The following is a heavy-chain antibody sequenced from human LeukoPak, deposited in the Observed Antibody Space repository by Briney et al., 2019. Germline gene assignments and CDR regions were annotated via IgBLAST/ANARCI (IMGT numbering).Heavy chain of an antibody. CDR2: IIPIFGTA. D-gene: IGHD4-17*01. V-gene: IGHV1-69*13. J-gene: IGHJ4*02. CDR1: GGTFSSYA. Sequence: SVKVSCKASGGTFSSYAISWVRQAPGQGLEWMGGIIPIFGTANYAQKFQGRVTITADESTSTAYMELSSLRSEDTAVYYCARESTPDDYGDLHFDYWGQGTLVTVSS. CDR3: ARESTPDDYGDLHFDY.